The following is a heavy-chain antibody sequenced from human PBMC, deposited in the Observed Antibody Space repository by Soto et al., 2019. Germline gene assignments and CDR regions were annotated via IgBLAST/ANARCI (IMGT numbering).Heavy chain of an antibody. CDR3: ASTYYSDTSGYYSLGD. V-gene: IGHV4-4*02. CDR1: GGSISSSNW. CDR2: IHHSGST. Sequence: QVQLQESGPGLVKPSGTLSLTCAVSGGSISSSNWWSWVRQSPGKGLEWIGEIHHSGSTNYNPSLKSRVTISVDKSKNQFSLKLSSVTAADTAVYYCASTYYSDTSGYYSLGDWGQGTPASVSS. D-gene: IGHD3-22*01. J-gene: IGHJ4*02.